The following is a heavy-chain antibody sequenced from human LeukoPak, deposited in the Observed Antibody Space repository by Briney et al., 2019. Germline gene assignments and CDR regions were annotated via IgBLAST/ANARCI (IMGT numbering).Heavy chain of an antibody. V-gene: IGHV1-69*04. D-gene: IGHD6-19*01. CDR3: ARESASSGWLRDLTGTFDY. Sequence: SVKVSCKASGGTFSSYAISWVRQAPGQGLEWMGRIIPILGIANYAQKLQGRVTITADKSTSTAYMELCSLRSEDTAVYYCARESASSGWLRDLTGTFDYWGQGTLVTVSS. J-gene: IGHJ4*02. CDR2: IIPILGIA. CDR1: GGTFSSYA.